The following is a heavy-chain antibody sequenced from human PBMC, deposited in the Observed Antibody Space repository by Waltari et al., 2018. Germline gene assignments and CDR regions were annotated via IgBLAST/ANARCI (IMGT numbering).Heavy chain of an antibody. Sequence: QVQLQESGPGLVKPSETLSLTCTVSGYSISSGYYWGWIGSIYHSGSTYYNPSLKSRVTISVDTSKNQFSLKLSSVTAADTAVYYCARREWFYYYMDVWGKGTTVTISS. CDR2: IYHSGST. V-gene: IGHV4-38-2*02. CDR1: GYSISSGYY. D-gene: IGHD3-3*01. CDR3: ARREWFYYYMDV. J-gene: IGHJ6*03.